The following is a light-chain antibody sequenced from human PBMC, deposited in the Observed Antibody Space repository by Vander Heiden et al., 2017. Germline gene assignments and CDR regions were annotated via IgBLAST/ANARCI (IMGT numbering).Light chain of an antibody. Sequence: QSVLSQPPSASGTPGQRVTIPCSGSSSNIGRYAVNWYKQFPGSAPELHIYSENLRPSGVPDQLSGSKSGTTASLTISGLQSEDEADYYCAAWDDSLHGYVFGTGTKVTVL. CDR2: SEN. J-gene: IGLJ1*01. V-gene: IGLV1-44*01. CDR3: AAWDDSLHGYV. CDR1: SSNIGRYA.